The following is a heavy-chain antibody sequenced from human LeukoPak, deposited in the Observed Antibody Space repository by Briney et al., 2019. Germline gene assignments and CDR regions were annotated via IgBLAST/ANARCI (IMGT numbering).Heavy chain of an antibody. CDR3: ARTYYYGSGIYGMDV. V-gene: IGHV4-59*01. J-gene: IGHJ6*02. D-gene: IGHD3-10*01. CDR1: GGSISSYY. CDR2: IYYSGST. Sequence: SETLSLTCTVSGGSISSYYWSWIRQPPGKGLEWIGYIYYSGSTNYNPSLKSRVTISVDTSKNQFSLKLSSVTAADMAVYYCARTYYYGSGIYGMDVWGQGTTVTVSS.